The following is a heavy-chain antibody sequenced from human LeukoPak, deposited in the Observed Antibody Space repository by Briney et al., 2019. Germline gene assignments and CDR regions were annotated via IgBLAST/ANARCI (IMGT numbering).Heavy chain of an antibody. D-gene: IGHD6-19*01. CDR3: AHRGGAVTGHYYFDY. CDR2: IYWNDDK. V-gene: IGHV2-5*01. J-gene: IGHJ4*02. CDR1: ALSLSTTGVG. Sequence: SGPTLVNPTQALTLTCTLSALSLSTTGVGVNWIRQSPGKALEWLALIYWNDDKRYSPSLRSRLTITRDTSKNQVVLTMTNMDPMDTAHYYFAHRGGAVTGHYYFDYWGQGTLITVSS.